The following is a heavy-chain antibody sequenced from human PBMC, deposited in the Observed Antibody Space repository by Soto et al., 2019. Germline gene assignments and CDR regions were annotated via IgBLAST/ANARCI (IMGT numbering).Heavy chain of an antibody. CDR1: GGSFSGYY. D-gene: IGHD6-13*01. CDR3: ARRIARRLKKTIGPDYYFDY. J-gene: IGHJ4*02. Sequence: SETLSLTXAVYGGSFSGYYWSWIRQPPGKGLEWIGEINHSGSTNYNPSLKSRVTISVDTSKNQFSLKLSSVTAADTAVYYCARRIARRLKKTIGPDYYFDYWGQGTLVTVSS. V-gene: IGHV4-34*01. CDR2: INHSGST.